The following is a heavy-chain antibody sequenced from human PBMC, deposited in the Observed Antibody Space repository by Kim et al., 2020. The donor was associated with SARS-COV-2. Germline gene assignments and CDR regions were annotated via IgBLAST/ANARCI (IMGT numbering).Heavy chain of an antibody. D-gene: IGHD3-22*01. CDR1: GGSFSGYY. V-gene: IGHV4-34*01. CDR3: ARIRYDKGDYYYYYGMDV. CDR2: INHSGST. Sequence: SETLSLTCAVYGGSFSGYYWSWIRQPPGKGLEWIGEINHSGSTNYNPSLKSRVTISVDTSKNQFSLKLSSVTAADTAVYYCARIRYDKGDYYYYYGMDVWGQGTTVTVSS. J-gene: IGHJ6*02.